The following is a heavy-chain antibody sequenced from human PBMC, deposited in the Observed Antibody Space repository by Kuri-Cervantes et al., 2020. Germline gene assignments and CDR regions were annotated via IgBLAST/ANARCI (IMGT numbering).Heavy chain of an antibody. CDR2: IYYSGST. D-gene: IGHD2-15*01. Sequence: SCAASGFTFSRSGMHWVRQFPGKGLEWIGYIYYSGSTYYNPSLKSRVTISVDTSKNQFSLKLSSVTAADTAVYYCARYVHDCSGGSCYSLPDYWGQGTLVTVSS. J-gene: IGHJ4*02. CDR3: ARYVHDCSGGSCYSLPDY. CDR1: GFTFSRSG. V-gene: IGHV4-31*02.